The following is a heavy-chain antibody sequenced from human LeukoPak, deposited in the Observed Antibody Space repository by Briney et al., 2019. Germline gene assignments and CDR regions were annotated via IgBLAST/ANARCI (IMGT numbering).Heavy chain of an antibody. CDR1: GGTFSSYA. CDR2: IIPIFGTA. Sequence: ASVKVSCKASGGTFSSYAISWVRQAHGQGLEWMGGIIPIFGTANYAQKFQGRVTITADESTSTAYMELSSLRSEDTAVYYCARGTMVRGSHPTLFDYWGQGTLVTVSS. J-gene: IGHJ4*02. CDR3: ARGTMVRGSHPTLFDY. V-gene: IGHV1-69*13. D-gene: IGHD3-10*01.